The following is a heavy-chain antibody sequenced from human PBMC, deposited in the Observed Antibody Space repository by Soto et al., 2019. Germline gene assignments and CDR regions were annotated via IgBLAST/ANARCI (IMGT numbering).Heavy chain of an antibody. V-gene: IGHV4-34*01. CDR1: GGSFSGYY. Sequence: QVQLQQWGAGLLKPSETLSLTCAVYGGSFSGYYCSWIRQPPGKGLEWIGERNDSGGTNYNASLKSRVSISVDTSKNQFSLKLNFVTAADTAVYYCARGRGGVQEWGQGTLVTVSS. D-gene: IGHD3-10*01. J-gene: IGHJ1*01. CDR2: RNDSGGT. CDR3: ARGRGGVQE.